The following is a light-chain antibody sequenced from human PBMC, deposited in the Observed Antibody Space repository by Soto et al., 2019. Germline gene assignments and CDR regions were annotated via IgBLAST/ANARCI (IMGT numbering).Light chain of an antibody. CDR3: QQFNNYALT. Sequence: RLNQSPSSLSVSVADRVTITCRASQGISSALAWYQQKAGKAPKLLIYDASSLESGVPSRFSGSGSGTDLTLTISSLQPEDFATYYCQQFNNYALTFGGGTKVEIK. V-gene: IGKV1D-13*01. CDR1: QGISSA. J-gene: IGKJ4*01. CDR2: DAS.